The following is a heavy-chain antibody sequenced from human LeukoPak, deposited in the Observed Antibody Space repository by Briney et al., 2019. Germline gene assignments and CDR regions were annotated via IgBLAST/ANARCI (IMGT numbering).Heavy chain of an antibody. V-gene: IGHV4-59*01. CDR3: ARAVIAAAGTRAFDI. J-gene: IGHJ3*02. CDR2: IYYSGST. D-gene: IGHD6-13*01. CDR1: GGSLSSYY. Sequence: SETLSLTCTVSGGSLSSYYGSWIRQPPEKGLEWIGYIYYSGSTNYNPSLKSRVTISVDTSKNQFSLKLSSVTAADTAVYYCARAVIAAAGTRAFDIWGQGTMVTVSS.